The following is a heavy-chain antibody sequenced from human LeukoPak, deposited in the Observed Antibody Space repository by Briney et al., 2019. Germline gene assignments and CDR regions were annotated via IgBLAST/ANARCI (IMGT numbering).Heavy chain of an antibody. Sequence: GASVKVSCKASGYTFTSDGISWVRQAPGQGLGWMGWISDYNGNTNYAQKFQGRVTMTTDTSTSTAYMELRSLRSDDTAVYYCARDGEGATDFDYWGQGTLVTVSS. V-gene: IGHV1-18*01. D-gene: IGHD1-26*01. CDR2: ISDYNGNT. CDR1: GYTFTSDG. J-gene: IGHJ4*02. CDR3: ARDGEGATDFDY.